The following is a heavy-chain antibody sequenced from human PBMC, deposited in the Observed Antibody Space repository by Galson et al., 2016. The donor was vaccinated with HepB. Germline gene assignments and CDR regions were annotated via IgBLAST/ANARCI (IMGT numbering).Heavy chain of an antibody. Sequence: TLSLTCSVTNGSISSDGKYWTWIRQFPGKGLEWIGYIYYSGRTDYNPSLKSRISISIDMSKQQFSLKLTSVTAADTAIYYCARGGYYYGFVGFDSWGLGTLVTVSS. D-gene: IGHD3-16*01. CDR2: IYYSGRT. V-gene: IGHV4-31*03. CDR1: NGSISSDGKY. CDR3: ARGGYYYGFVGFDS. J-gene: IGHJ4*02.